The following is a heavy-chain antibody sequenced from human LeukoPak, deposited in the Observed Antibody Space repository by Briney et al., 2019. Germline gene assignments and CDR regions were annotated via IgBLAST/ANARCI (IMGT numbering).Heavy chain of an antibody. CDR1: GFTFTTYS. D-gene: IGHD6-13*01. J-gene: IGHJ4*02. CDR2: IDNSGTYI. V-gene: IGHV3-21*01. Sequence: GGSLRLSCTASGFTFTTYSMDWVRQAPGKGLEWVSSIDNSGTYIYYADSVKGRFTISRDNSKNSLYLQMNSLRAEDTAVYYCAKDIRSSWYAPGSLGYWGQGTLVTVSS. CDR3: AKDIRSSWYAPGSLGY.